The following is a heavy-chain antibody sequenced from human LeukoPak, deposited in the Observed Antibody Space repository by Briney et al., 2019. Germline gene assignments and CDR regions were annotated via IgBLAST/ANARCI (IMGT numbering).Heavy chain of an antibody. CDR1: GGSIRSYL. Sequence: SETLSLTCTVSGGSIRSYLWSWIRQPPGKGLEWIGEVNLQGSTNYNPSLMRRVAISVDTSANHVSLQLTSVTAADTAVYYCAREGGPYRPLDYSGQGILVTVSS. J-gene: IGHJ4*02. CDR3: AREGGPYRPLDY. V-gene: IGHV4-59*12. CDR2: VNLQGST.